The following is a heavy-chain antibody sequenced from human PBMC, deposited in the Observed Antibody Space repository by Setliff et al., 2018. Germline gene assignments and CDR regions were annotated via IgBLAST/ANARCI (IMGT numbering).Heavy chain of an antibody. CDR3: ARHRGVDYGDLYYYYYYMDV. J-gene: IGHJ6*03. CDR1: GYSFTSYW. V-gene: IGHV5-51*01. Sequence: GESLKISCKGPGYSFTSYWIGWVRQMPGKGLEWMGIIYPGDSDTRYSPSFQGQVTISADKSISTAYLQWSSLKASDTAMYYCARHRGVDYGDLYYYYYYMDVWGKGTTVTVSS. D-gene: IGHD4-17*01. CDR2: IYPGDSDT.